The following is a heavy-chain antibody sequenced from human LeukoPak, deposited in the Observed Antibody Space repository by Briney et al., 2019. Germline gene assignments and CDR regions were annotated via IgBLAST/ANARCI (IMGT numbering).Heavy chain of an antibody. Sequence: DSVKVSCKASGYTFSSYGIRWVRQAPGQGLEWMGWISVYNGNTNNIQKLQGRVTMTRDTSTNTAYMELRSLRSDDTAVYYCARDAYTPGADYWGQGTLVTVSS. CDR2: ISVYNGNT. D-gene: IGHD3-16*01. V-gene: IGHV1-18*01. CDR3: ARDAYTPGADY. J-gene: IGHJ4*02. CDR1: GYTFSSYG.